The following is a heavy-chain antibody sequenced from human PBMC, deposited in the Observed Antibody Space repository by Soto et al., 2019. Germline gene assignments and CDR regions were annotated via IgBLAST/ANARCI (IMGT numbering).Heavy chain of an antibody. J-gene: IGHJ1*01. D-gene: IGHD6-19*01. Sequence: QVQLVQSGAEVKKPGASVKVSCKASGYTFASYYMHWVRQAPGQGLEWMGGINPSADSTSYAQKFKGEGTMTRDTSTSTVYMELTSLRSEDTAVYYCARAYYSCGWYGYFQHWGQGTLVTVSS. V-gene: IGHV1-46*01. CDR1: GYTFASYY. CDR3: ARAYYSCGWYGYFQH. CDR2: INPSADST.